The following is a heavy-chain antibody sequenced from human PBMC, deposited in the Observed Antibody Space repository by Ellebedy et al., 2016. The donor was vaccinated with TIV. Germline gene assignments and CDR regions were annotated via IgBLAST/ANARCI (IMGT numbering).Heavy chain of an antibody. D-gene: IGHD1-26*01. CDR3: ARSGEHDT. Sequence: GESLKISCAASGFTFRTYDMHWVRQVTGKGLEWISAIGTAADTFYSGSVKGRFTISRENANNSLYLQMDSLRAEDTAVYHCARSGEHDTWGQGTLVAVSS. CDR1: GFTFRTYD. V-gene: IGHV3-13*01. CDR2: IGTAADT. J-gene: IGHJ5*02.